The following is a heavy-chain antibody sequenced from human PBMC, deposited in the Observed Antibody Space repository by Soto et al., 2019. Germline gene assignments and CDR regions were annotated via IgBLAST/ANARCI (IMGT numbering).Heavy chain of an antibody. CDR1: GYTFTTYP. D-gene: IGHD3-10*01. CDR2: INPANGDR. J-gene: IGHJ4*02. Sequence: GASVKVSCKASGYTFTTYPIHWVRQAPGQGLEWMGWINPANGDRDFLQKFQGRVTITRDTSASTAYMELSSLTSEDTAVYYCERKDYYRSGIYYFDYWGQGTLVTVSS. CDR3: ERKDYYRSGIYYFDY. V-gene: IGHV1-3*01.